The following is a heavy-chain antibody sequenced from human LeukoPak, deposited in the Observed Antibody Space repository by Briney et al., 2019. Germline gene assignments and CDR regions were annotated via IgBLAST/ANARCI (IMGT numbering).Heavy chain of an antibody. CDR1: GFTFSSYG. J-gene: IGHJ6*02. Sequence: PGRSLRLSCAASGFTFSSYGMHWVRQAPGKGLEWVAVIWYDGSNKYYADSVKGRFTISRDNSKNTLYLQMNSLRAEDTAVYYCAREGRARGHIAAAGTDHYYYYGMDVWGQGTTVTVSS. D-gene: IGHD6-13*01. CDR3: AREGRARGHIAAAGTDHYYYYGMDV. V-gene: IGHV3-33*01. CDR2: IWYDGSNK.